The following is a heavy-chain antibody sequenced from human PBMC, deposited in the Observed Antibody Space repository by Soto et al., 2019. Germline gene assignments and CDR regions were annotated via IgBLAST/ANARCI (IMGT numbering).Heavy chain of an antibody. J-gene: IGHJ4*02. CDR2: ISAYNGNT. D-gene: IGHD1-26*01. Sequence: ASVKVSCKASGYTFTSYGISWVRQAPGQGLEWMGWISAYNGNTNYAQKLQGRVTMTTDTSTSTAYMELRSLRSDDTAVYYCASGENSGLVGATSGFDYWGQGTLVTVSS. V-gene: IGHV1-18*01. CDR3: ASGENSGLVGATSGFDY. CDR1: GYTFTSYG.